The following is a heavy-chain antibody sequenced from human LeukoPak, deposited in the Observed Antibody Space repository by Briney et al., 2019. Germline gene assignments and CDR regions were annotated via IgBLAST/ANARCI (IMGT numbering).Heavy chain of an antibody. J-gene: IGHJ4*02. Sequence: GGSLRLSCAASGFTFSTYAMTWVRQAPGEGLEWVSAISPRGDKTYYADSVKGRFTISRDNSKNTLYLQMNSLRAEDTAIYYCAKEGSAGWPFDYWGQGTLVTVSS. CDR1: GFTFSTYA. CDR3: AKEGSAGWPFDY. CDR2: ISPRGDKT. D-gene: IGHD6-19*01. V-gene: IGHV3-23*01.